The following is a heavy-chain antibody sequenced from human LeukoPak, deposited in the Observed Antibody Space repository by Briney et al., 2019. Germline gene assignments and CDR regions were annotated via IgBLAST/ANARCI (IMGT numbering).Heavy chain of an antibody. J-gene: IGHJ4*02. V-gene: IGHV3-33*01. CDR1: GFTFSSYG. CDR3: ARVLYSSSWTDY. D-gene: IGHD6-13*01. CDR2: IWYDGSNK. Sequence: GGSLRLSCAASGFTFSSYGMHWVRQAPGKGLGWGAVIWYDGSNKYYADSVKGRFTISRDNSKTTLYLQMNSLRAEDTAVYYCARVLYSSSWTDYWGQGTLVTVSS.